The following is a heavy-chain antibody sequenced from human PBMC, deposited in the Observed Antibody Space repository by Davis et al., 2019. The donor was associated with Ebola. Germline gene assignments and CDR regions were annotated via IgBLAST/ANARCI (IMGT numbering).Heavy chain of an antibody. CDR3: TRQGYESSGWSPD. CDR1: GFTFSGSA. CDR2: IRSKSNNYAT. Sequence: GESLKISCVASGFTFSGSAMHWVRQASGKGLEWVGRIRSKSNNYATAYAASVKGRFTISRDDSKNTAYLQMNSLKNEDAAVYYCTRQGYESSGWSPDWGQGTLVSVSS. J-gene: IGHJ4*02. D-gene: IGHD6-19*01. V-gene: IGHV3-73*01.